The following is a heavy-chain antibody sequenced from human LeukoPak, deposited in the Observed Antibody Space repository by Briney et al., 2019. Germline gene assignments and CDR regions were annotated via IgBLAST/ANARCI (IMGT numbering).Heavy chain of an antibody. CDR3: ARLIPPQLGHYYFDY. V-gene: IGHV4-31*03. D-gene: IGHD6-6*01. Sequence: SETLSLTCTVSGGSISSGGYYWSWIRQHPGKGLEWIGYIYYSGSTYYNPSLKSRVTISVDTSKNQFSLKLSSVTAADTAVYYCARLIPPQLGHYYFDYWGQGTLVTVSS. CDR2: IYYSGST. CDR1: GGSISSGGYY. J-gene: IGHJ4*02.